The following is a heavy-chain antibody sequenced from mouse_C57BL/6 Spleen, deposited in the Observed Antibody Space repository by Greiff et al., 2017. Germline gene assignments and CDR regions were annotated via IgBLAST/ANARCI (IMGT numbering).Heavy chain of an antibody. J-gene: IGHJ4*01. Sequence: EVKLMESGGGLVKPGGSLKLSCAASGFTFSDYGMHWVRQAPEKGLEWVAYISSGSSTIYYADTVKGRFTISRDNAKNTLFLQMTSLRSEDTAMYYCARPYYYGSSDYAMDYWGQGTSVTVSS. V-gene: IGHV5-17*01. CDR1: GFTFSDYG. D-gene: IGHD1-1*01. CDR2: ISSGSSTI. CDR3: ARPYYYGSSDYAMDY.